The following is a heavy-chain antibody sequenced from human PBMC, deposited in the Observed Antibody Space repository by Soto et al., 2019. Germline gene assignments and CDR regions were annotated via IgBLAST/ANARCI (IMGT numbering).Heavy chain of an antibody. CDR2: IIPIFRTA. CDR3: ASVETQRYYYGMDV. V-gene: IGHV1-69*12. CDR1: GGTYSSYA. D-gene: IGHD2-15*01. J-gene: IGHJ6*02. Sequence: QVQLVQCGAEVKKPGSSVKVSCKASGGTYSSYAISWVRQARGQGLEWMGGIIPIFRTADYAQKFQGRVTITADESTSTAHMELSSLRSEDTAVYYCASVETQRYYYGMDVWGQGTTVTVSS.